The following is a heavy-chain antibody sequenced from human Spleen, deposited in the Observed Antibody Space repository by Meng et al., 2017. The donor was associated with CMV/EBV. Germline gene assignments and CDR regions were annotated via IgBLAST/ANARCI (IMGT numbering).Heavy chain of an antibody. Sequence: AALGVTFSSIAMSWLPQAQEKGLEWVSTISGSGNKTYYADSVKGRLTISRDNSKNTLYLQRNSLRAEDTAIYYCAKGGGVEGSDLDYWGQGTLVTVSS. CDR3: AKGGGVEGSDLDY. V-gene: IGHV3-23*01. J-gene: IGHJ4*02. CDR2: ISGSGNKT. CDR1: GVTFSSIA. D-gene: IGHD3-10*01.